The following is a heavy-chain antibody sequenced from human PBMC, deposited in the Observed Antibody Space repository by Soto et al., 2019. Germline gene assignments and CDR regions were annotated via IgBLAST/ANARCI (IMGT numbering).Heavy chain of an antibody. CDR2: INAGNGNT. CDR1: GYTFTSYA. CDR3: ARMETGRVVTRPNWLDP. Sequence: QVQFVQSGAEVKKPGASVKVSCKASGYTFTSYAIHWVRQAPGQRLEWMGWINAGNGNTKYSQKFQGRVTITRDTSASTGYMEWSSLRSEDTAVYYCARMETGRVVTRPNWLDPWGQGTLVTVSS. V-gene: IGHV1-3*01. J-gene: IGHJ5*02. D-gene: IGHD2-21*02.